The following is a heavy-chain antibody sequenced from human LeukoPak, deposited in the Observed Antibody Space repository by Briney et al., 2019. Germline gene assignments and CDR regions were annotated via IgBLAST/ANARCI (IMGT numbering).Heavy chain of an antibody. Sequence: GGSLRLSCAASGFPFSSYSMNWVRQAPGKGLEWVSSISSSGRYIYYADSVKGRFTISRDSAKNSLYLQMNSLRAEDTAVYYCARDGIAAVDFDYWGQGILVTVSS. CDR3: ARDGIAAVDFDY. D-gene: IGHD6-13*01. CDR1: GFPFSSYS. J-gene: IGHJ4*02. V-gene: IGHV3-21*01. CDR2: ISSSGRYI.